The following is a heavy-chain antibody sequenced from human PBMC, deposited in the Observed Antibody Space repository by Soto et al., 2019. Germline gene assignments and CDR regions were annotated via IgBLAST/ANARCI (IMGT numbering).Heavy chain of an antibody. CDR2: IYYSGST. Sequence: SETLSLTCTVSGGSISSYYWSWIRQPPGKGLEWIGYIYYSGSTNYNPSLKSRVTISVDTSKNQFSLKLSSVTAADTAVYYCARSLKLRDYYYYMDVWGKGTTVTVSS. CDR1: GGSISSYY. CDR3: ARSLKLRDYYYYMDV. D-gene: IGHD2-15*01. V-gene: IGHV4-59*08. J-gene: IGHJ6*03.